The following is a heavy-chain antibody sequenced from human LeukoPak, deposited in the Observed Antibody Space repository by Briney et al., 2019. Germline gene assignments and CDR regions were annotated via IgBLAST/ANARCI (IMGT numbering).Heavy chain of an antibody. CDR1: GFTFSSYA. Sequence: GGSLRLSCAASGFTFSSYAMSWVRQAPGKGLEWVSAISGSGGSTYYADSVKGRFTISRDNSKNTLYLQMNSLRAEDTAVYYCSKDWPVRTDTTSGNYWGQGTLVTVSS. CDR3: SKDWPVRTDTTSGNY. CDR2: ISGSGGST. J-gene: IGHJ4*02. V-gene: IGHV3-23*01. D-gene: IGHD6-19*01.